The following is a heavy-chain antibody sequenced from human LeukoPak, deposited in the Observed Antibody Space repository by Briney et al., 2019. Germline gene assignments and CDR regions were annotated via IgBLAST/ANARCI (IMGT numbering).Heavy chain of an antibody. J-gene: IGHJ6*03. CDR2: INPNSGGT. V-gene: IGHV1-2*02. Sequence: ASVKVSCKASGYTFTSYYMHWVRQAPGQGLEWMGWINPNSGGTNYAQKFQGRVTMTRDTSISTAYMELSRLRSDDTAVYHCARDRVVVTQTNYYYYYYMDVWGKGTTVTVSS. CDR1: GYTFTSYY. D-gene: IGHD3-22*01. CDR3: ARDRVVVTQTNYYYYYYMDV.